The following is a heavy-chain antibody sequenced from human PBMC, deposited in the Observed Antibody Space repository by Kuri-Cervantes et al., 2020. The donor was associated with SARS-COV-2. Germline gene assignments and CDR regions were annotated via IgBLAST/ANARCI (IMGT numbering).Heavy chain of an antibody. CDR2: INPNSGGT. Sequence: ASVKVSCKASGYTFTGYYMHWVRQAPGQGLEWMGWINPNSGGTNYAQKFQGRVTMTRDTSISTAYMELSRLRSDDTAVYYCARGGSGWSPYYYYYMDVWGKGTTVTGSS. CDR1: GYTFTGYY. V-gene: IGHV1-2*02. D-gene: IGHD6-19*01. CDR3: ARGGSGWSPYYYYYMDV. J-gene: IGHJ6*03.